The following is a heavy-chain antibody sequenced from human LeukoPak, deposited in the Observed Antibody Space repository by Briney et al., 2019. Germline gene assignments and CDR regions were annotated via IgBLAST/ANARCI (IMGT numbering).Heavy chain of an antibody. Sequence: GGSLRLSCAATGFIFKDYWKNWARQAPGKGLEWVASINHNGNVNYYVDSVKGRFTISRDNAKNSLYLQMSNLRAEDTAVYFCARGGGLDVWGQGATVTVSS. CDR3: ARGGGLDV. CDR1: GFIFKDYW. D-gene: IGHD3-16*01. J-gene: IGHJ6*02. CDR2: INHNGNVN. V-gene: IGHV3-7*03.